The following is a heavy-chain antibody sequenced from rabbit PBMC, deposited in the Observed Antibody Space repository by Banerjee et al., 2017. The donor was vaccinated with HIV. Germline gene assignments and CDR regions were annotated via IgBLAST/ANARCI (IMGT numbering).Heavy chain of an antibody. J-gene: IGHJ4*01. Sequence: QEQLEESGGDLVQPEGSLTLTCTASGFSFSSNYYMCWVRQAPGKGLEWIGCIYTGSGSTYYASWVNGRFTISKTSSTTVTLQMTSLTAADTATYFCAREEYVGYGYANLWGPGTLVTVS. CDR1: GFSFSSNYY. CDR2: IYTGSGST. D-gene: IGHD6-1*01. CDR3: AREEYVGYGYANL. V-gene: IGHV1S45*01.